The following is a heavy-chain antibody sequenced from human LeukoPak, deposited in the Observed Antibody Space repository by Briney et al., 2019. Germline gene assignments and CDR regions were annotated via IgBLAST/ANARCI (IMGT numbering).Heavy chain of an antibody. V-gene: IGHV4-39*07. Sequence: SETLSLTCTVSGGSISSGGYYWSWIRQPPGKGLEWIGEINHSGSTNYNPSLKSRVTISVDTSKNQFSLKLSSVTAADTAVYYCARMPRPRYCSGGSCHNFDYWGQGTLVTVSS. CDR1: GGSISSGGYY. D-gene: IGHD2-15*01. CDR3: ARMPRPRYCSGGSCHNFDY. CDR2: INHSGST. J-gene: IGHJ4*02.